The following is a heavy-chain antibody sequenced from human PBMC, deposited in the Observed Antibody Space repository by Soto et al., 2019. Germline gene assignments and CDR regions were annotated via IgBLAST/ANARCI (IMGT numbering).Heavy chain of an antibody. CDR3: AREYSRWFDP. CDR1: GGSITNYY. V-gene: IGHV4-59*01. Sequence: SETLSLTCTVSGGSITNYYWSWIRQAPGKGLEWIGYIYYTGTTTYNPSLKSRVAMSVDTSKKQVSLKVSSVTAADTAVYYCAREYSRWFDPWGQGTPVTVSS. CDR2: IYYTGTT. D-gene: IGHD2-15*01. J-gene: IGHJ5*02.